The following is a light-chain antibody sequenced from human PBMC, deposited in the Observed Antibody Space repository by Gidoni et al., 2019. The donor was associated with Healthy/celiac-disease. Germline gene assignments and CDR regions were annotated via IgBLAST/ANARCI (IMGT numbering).Light chain of an antibody. Sequence: IVMTQSPATLSLSPGERATPSCRASQSVSSNLAWYQQKPGQAPRLLIYGASTRATGIPARFSGSGSGTEFTLTISSLQSEDFVVYYCQQYNNWPPRTFGQGTKVEIK. CDR3: QQYNNWPPRT. V-gene: IGKV3-15*01. J-gene: IGKJ1*01. CDR2: GAS. CDR1: QSVSSN.